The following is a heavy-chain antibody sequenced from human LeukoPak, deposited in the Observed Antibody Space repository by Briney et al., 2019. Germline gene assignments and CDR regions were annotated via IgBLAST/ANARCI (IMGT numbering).Heavy chain of an antibody. CDR1: GFTFDDYG. D-gene: IGHD3-3*01. J-gene: IGHJ4*02. Sequence: GGSLRLSCAASGFTFDDYGMSWVRQAPGKRLEWVSGIKWNGGSTGYADSVKGRFTISRDNAKNSLYLQMNSLRAEDTALYYCARGGITIFGVIIPPDYWGQGTLVTVSS. V-gene: IGHV3-20*04. CDR3: ARGGITIFGVIIPPDY. CDR2: IKWNGGST.